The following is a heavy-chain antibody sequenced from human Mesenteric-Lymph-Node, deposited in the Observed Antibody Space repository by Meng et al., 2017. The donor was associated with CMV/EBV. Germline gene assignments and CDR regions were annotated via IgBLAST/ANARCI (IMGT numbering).Heavy chain of an antibody. J-gene: IGHJ5*02. CDR1: GGSISSSSYY. Sequence: LRLSCIVSGGSISSSSYYWGWIRQPPGKGLEWIGYIYYSGSTDYNPSLRSRVSMSVDTSKSQFSLRLRSVTAADTAVYYCARDRELAAAAPSWGQGMLVTVSS. V-gene: IGHV4-30-4*08. D-gene: IGHD6-25*01. CDR2: IYYSGST. CDR3: ARDRELAAAAPS.